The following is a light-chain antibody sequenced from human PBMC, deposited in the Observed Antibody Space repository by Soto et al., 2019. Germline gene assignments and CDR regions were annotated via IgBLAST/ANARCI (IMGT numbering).Light chain of an antibody. Sequence: QSALTQPASVSGSPGQSITISCTGTSSDVGAYNYVCWYQQHPGKAPKLMIDDVTNRPSGVSSRFSGAKSRNTASLTISGLQAEDEADYYCNSYTGSSSPYVFGTGTKLTVL. CDR3: NSYTGSSSPYV. CDR1: SSDVGAYNY. CDR2: DVT. J-gene: IGLJ1*01. V-gene: IGLV2-14*03.